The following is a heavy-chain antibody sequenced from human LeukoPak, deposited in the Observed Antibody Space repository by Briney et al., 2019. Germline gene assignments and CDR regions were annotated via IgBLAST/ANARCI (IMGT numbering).Heavy chain of an antibody. J-gene: IGHJ4*02. D-gene: IGHD6-6*01. CDR3: ARDRPGLARSFDY. CDR1: GGSISSYY. V-gene: IGHV4-59*12. CDR2: IYYSGST. Sequence: NPSETLSLTCTVSGGSISSYYWSWIRQPPGKGLEWIGYIYYSGSTNYNPSLKSRVTISVDTSKNQFSLKLSSVTAADTAVYYCARDRPGLARSFDYWGQRTLVTVSS.